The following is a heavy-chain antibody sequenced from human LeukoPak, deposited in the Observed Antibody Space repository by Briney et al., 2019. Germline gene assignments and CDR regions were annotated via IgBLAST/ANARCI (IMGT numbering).Heavy chain of an antibody. D-gene: IGHD2-15*01. CDR2: IKTDGSRT. Sequence: GGSLRLSCAASGFTFSSYWMHWVRQAPGKGLVWVSRIKTDGSRTSYADSVKGRFTVSRDNSKNTVYLQMTSLRAEDTAIYYCAKDSDISAFFDYWGQGTPVTVSS. J-gene: IGHJ4*02. V-gene: IGHV3-74*01. CDR1: GFTFSSYW. CDR3: AKDSDISAFFDY.